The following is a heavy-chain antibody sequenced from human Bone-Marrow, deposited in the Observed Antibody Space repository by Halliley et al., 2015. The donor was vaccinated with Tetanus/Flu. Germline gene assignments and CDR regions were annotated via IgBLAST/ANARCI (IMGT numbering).Heavy chain of an antibody. Sequence: WLGYVHDSGVTRYNPSLNSRLTMSLDASRNQFSLSRRSVPAADTAFYYCARLGRRGLDNYFYWGQGTLVTVSS. CDR2: VHDSGVT. CDR3: ARLGRRGLDNYFY. D-gene: IGHD3-10*01. J-gene: IGHJ4*02. V-gene: IGHV4-61*07.